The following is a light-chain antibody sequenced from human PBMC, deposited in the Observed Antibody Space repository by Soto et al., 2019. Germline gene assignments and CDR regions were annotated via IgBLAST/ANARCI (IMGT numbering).Light chain of an antibody. Sequence: QSVLTQPASVSGSPGQSITISCTGTSSDIGRYSYVSWYQQHPGKAPKLIIYEVSFRPSGISTRFSGSKSDNTASLTISGLQAEDEADYFCSSYSTTSSPHVLFGRGTKVTVL. CDR1: SSDIGRYSY. CDR3: SSYSTTSSPHVL. CDR2: EVS. V-gene: IGLV2-14*01. J-gene: IGLJ2*01.